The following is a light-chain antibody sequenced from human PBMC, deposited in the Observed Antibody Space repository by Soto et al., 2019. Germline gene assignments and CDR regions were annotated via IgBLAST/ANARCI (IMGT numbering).Light chain of an antibody. CDR1: SSNIGSNY. CDR2: RNN. CDR3: AAWDDSLSGLAV. J-gene: IGLJ7*01. Sequence: QSVLTQPPSASGTPGQRVTISCSGSSSNIGSNYVYWYQQLPGTAPKLLISRNNQRPSGVPDRFSGSKSGTSASLAISGLRSEDAADYYCAAWDDSLSGLAVFGGGTQLTVL. V-gene: IGLV1-47*01.